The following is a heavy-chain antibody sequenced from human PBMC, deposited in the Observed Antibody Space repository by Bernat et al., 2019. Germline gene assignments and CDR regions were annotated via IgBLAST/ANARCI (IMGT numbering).Heavy chain of an antibody. CDR1: GFTFSYHG. Sequence: QVHLVESGGGVVQPGRSLRLSCAASGFTFSYHGMHWVRQVPGKGLEWVALIWFDGSKIYYRDSVKGRFTISRDNSKNTLYRQMSSLRAEDTAVYYCARMRQVEKNNYLDYWGQGTLVTVAS. J-gene: IGHJ4*01. V-gene: IGHV3-33*08. CDR2: IWFDGSKI. D-gene: IGHD2-15*01. CDR3: ARMRQVEKNNYLDY.